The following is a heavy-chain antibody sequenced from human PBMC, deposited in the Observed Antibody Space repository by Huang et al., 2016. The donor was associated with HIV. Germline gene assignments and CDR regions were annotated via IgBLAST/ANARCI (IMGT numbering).Heavy chain of an antibody. D-gene: IGHD3-3*01. J-gene: IGHJ4*02. CDR3: ARDDGKGVWTGILDY. CDR2: IGQDGTKK. CDR1: GFTFSSVG. V-gene: IGHV3-30*02. Sequence: QVQLVESGGGVVQPGESLRLSCAPFGFTFSSVGRHWVHQGPGKGMEWVTFIGQDGTKKDYSDSVKGRFTMSRDNSRNTLYLRMNGLRVEDTGVYYCARDDGKGVWTGILDYWGQGALVTVSS.